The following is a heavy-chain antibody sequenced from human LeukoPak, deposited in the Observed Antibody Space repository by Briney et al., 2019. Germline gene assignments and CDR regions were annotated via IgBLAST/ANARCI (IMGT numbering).Heavy chain of an antibody. J-gene: IGHJ6*03. D-gene: IGHD3-3*01. CDR1: GGSISSGDYY. CDR3: ARGDFWSGGYYYYMDV. Sequence: SQTLSLTCTVSGGSISSGDYYWSWIRQPPGKGLEWIGYIYYSGSTYYNPSLKSRVTISVDTSKVQFSLKLSSVTAADTAVYYCARGDFWSGGYYYYMDVWGKGTTVTVSS. CDR2: IYYSGST. V-gene: IGHV4-30-4*08.